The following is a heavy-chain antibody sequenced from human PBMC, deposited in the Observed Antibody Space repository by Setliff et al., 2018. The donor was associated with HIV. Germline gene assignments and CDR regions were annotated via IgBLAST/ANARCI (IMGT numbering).Heavy chain of an antibody. CDR2: IHHSGTA. CDR1: GGSITRTPYY. CDR3: VALSVVQTQAMELAWFEP. Sequence: PSETLSLTCTVSGGSITRTPYYWGWIRQPPGKGLEWVGSIHHSGTAYDNPSLKSRVTISVDTAKNHLSLRLSSVTAADTAVYFCVALSVVQTQAMELAWFEPWGQGTPVTVSS. J-gene: IGHJ5*02. V-gene: IGHV4-39*02. D-gene: IGHD1-26*01.